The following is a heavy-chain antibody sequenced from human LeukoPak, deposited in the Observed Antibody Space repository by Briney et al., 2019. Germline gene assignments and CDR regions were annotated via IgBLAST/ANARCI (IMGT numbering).Heavy chain of an antibody. V-gene: IGHV1-69*05. CDR1: GGTFSSYY. Sequence: ASVKVSCKASGGTFSSYYIRWVRQAPGQGLEWMGGIIPIFGTANYAQKFQGRVTITTDESTSTAYMELSSLRSEDTAVYYCARDMHSGYRTTWYNWFDPWGQGTLVTVSS. CDR2: IIPIFGTA. CDR3: ARDMHSGYRTTWYNWFDP. J-gene: IGHJ5*02. D-gene: IGHD3-22*01.